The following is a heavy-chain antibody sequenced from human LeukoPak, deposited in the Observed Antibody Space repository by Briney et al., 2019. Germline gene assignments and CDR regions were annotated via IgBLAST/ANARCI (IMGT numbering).Heavy chain of an antibody. CDR2: THTSGTT. J-gene: IGHJ4*02. CDR3: GRDRGGGVLDS. CDR1: SGSISSGSYY. D-gene: IGHD2-8*01. V-gene: IGHV4-61*02. Sequence: SETLSLTCTVSSGSISSGSYYWSWIRQPAGKGLEWVGRTHTSGTTNYNPSLESRVTVSVDTSKNQFSLKLISATAADTAVYYCGRDRGGGVLDSWGQGILVTVSS.